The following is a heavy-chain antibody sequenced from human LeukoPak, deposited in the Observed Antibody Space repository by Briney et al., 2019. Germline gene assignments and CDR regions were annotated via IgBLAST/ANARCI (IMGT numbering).Heavy chain of an antibody. Sequence: SETLSLTCAVYGGSFSGYYWSWIRQPPGKGLEWIGEINHSGSTNYNPSLKSRVTISVDTSKNQFSLKLSSVTAADTAVYYCARERVVPAAMAYYYYGMDVWGQGTTVTVSS. CDR1: GGSFSGYY. V-gene: IGHV4-34*01. CDR3: ARERVVPAAMAYYYYGMDV. D-gene: IGHD2-2*01. J-gene: IGHJ6*02. CDR2: INHSGST.